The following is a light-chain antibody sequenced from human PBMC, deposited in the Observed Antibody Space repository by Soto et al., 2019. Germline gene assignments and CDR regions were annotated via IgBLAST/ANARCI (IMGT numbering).Light chain of an antibody. CDR3: QQGYSISWT. J-gene: IGKJ1*01. CDR2: AAS. Sequence: DIQMTQSPSSLSASVGDRVTITCRASQSISSYLNWYQQKPGKAPKLLIYAASSLQSGVPSRFSGSGSGTDFTLTISSLQPEDFATYYCQQGYSISWTFGQGTKVEIK. CDR1: QSISSY. V-gene: IGKV1-39*01.